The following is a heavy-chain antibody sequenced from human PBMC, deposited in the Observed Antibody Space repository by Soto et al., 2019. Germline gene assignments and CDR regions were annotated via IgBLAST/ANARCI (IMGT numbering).Heavy chain of an antibody. J-gene: IGHJ4*02. D-gene: IGHD2-21*01. CDR2: IWYDGNNK. CDR1: GFTFSNYG. V-gene: IGHV3-33*01. Sequence: QVPLVESGGCVVQPGGSLRLSCAASGFTFSNYGMHWVRQAPGKGLEWVAVIWYDGNNKYYADSVKGRFTISRDNSNNTLYVQMTSLRAEDTAVYYCARGLHSLFDYWGQGTLVTVSS. CDR3: ARGLHSLFDY.